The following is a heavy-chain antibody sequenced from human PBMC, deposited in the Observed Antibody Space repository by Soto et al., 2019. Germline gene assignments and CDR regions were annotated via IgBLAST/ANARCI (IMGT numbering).Heavy chain of an antibody. CDR2: IYYSGST. Sequence: QVQLQESGPGLVKPSQTLSLTCTVSGGSISSGGYYWSWIRQHPGKGLEWIGYIYYSGSTYYNPSLKSRVTISADTSKNQFSLKLSSVTAADTAVYYCARVVVAATPYWFDPWGQGTLVTVSS. V-gene: IGHV4-31*03. CDR3: ARVVVAATPYWFDP. D-gene: IGHD2-15*01. CDR1: GGSISSGGYY. J-gene: IGHJ5*02.